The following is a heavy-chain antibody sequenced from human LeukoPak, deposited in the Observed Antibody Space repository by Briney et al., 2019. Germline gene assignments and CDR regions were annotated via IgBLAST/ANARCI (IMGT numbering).Heavy chain of an antibody. J-gene: IGHJ4*02. Sequence: GGSLRLSCAASGFTVSSNYMSWVRQAPGKGLEWVSVIYSGGSTYYADSVKGRFTISRDNSKNTLYLQMNSLRAEDTAVYYCARGVAAGGGDFDYWGQGTLVTVSS. D-gene: IGHD6-19*01. CDR1: GFTVSSNY. CDR2: IYSGGST. V-gene: IGHV3-53*01. CDR3: ARGVAAGGGDFDY.